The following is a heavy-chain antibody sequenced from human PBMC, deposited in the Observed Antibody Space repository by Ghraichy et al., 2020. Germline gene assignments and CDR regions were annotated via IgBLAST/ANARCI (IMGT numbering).Heavy chain of an antibody. D-gene: IGHD2-2*01. V-gene: IGHV3-30*18. Sequence: GGSLRLSCAASGFTFSSYGMHWVRQAPGKGLEWVAVISYDGSNKYYADSVKGRFTISRDNSKNTLYLQMNSLRAEDTAVYYCAKDAVGYCSSTSCYHFDYWGQGTLVTVSS. CDR3: AKDAVGYCSSTSCYHFDY. CDR2: ISYDGSNK. J-gene: IGHJ4*02. CDR1: GFTFSSYG.